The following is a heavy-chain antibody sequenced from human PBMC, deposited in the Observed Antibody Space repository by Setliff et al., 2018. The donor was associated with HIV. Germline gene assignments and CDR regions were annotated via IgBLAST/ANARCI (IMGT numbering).Heavy chain of an antibody. D-gene: IGHD3-3*01. CDR2: IFSNDEK. V-gene: IGHV2-26*01. CDR1: GFSLSNARMG. CDR3: ARITYYNFWSGNGYFDY. J-gene: IGHJ4*02. Sequence: SGPTLVNPTETLTLTCTVSGFSLSNARMGVSWIRQPPGKALEWLEHIFSNDEKSYSTSLKSRLTISKDTSKSQVVLTMTNMDPVDTATYYCARITYYNFWSGNGYFDYWGQGTLVTVSS.